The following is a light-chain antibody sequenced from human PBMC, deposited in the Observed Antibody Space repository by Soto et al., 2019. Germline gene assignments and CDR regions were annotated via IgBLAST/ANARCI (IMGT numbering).Light chain of an antibody. CDR2: EVS. CDR3: SSFAGSPVV. CDR1: SSDVGEENY. Sequence: QYALTQPPSASGSPGQSVTITCSGTSSDVGEENYVSWYQQHPGKVPKIILYEVSKRPSGVPDRFSGSRSGNTASLTVSGLQAEDEDDYYCSSFAGSPVVFGGGTKLTVL. V-gene: IGLV2-8*01. J-gene: IGLJ2*01.